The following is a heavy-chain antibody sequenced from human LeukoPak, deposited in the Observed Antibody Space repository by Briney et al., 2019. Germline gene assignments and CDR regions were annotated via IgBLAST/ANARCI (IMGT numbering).Heavy chain of an antibody. J-gene: IGHJ4*02. CDR2: INHSGST. V-gene: IGHV4-34*01. CDR1: GGSFSGYY. Sequence: SETLSLTCAVYGGSFSGYYWSWIRKPPGKGLEWIGEINHSGSTNYNPSLKSRVTISVDTSKNQFSLKLSSVTAADTAVYYCARSPYIAAAGTSDYWGQGTLVTVSS. CDR3: ARSPYIAAAGTSDY. D-gene: IGHD6-13*01.